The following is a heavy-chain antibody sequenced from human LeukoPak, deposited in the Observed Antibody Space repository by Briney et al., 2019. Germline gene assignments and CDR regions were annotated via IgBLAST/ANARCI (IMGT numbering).Heavy chain of an antibody. J-gene: IGHJ6*02. CDR1: GFTFSDYY. CDR2: ISSSSSYT. D-gene: IGHD3-10*01. Sequence: GGSLRLSCAASGFTFSDYYMSWIRQAPGKGLEWVSYISSSSSYTNYADSVKGRFTISRDNAEDTLFLQMTSLRVEDTALYFCASLLTPYHGSGGGGMDVWGQGTTVTVSS. CDR3: ASLLTPYHGSGGGGMDV. V-gene: IGHV3-11*06.